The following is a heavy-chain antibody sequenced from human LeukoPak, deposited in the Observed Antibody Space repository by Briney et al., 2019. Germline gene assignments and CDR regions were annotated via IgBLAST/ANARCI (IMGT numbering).Heavy chain of an antibody. CDR3: ARDRGHDYGDHAFDY. V-gene: IGHV3-30-3*01. J-gene: IGHJ4*02. CDR2: ISYDGSNK. CDR1: GFTFSSYW. D-gene: IGHD4-17*01. Sequence: GGSLRLSCAASGFTFSSYWMHWVRQAPGKGLEWVAVISYDGSNKYYADSVKGRFTISRDNSKNTLYLQMNSLRAEDTAVYYCARDRGHDYGDHAFDYWGQGTLVTVSS.